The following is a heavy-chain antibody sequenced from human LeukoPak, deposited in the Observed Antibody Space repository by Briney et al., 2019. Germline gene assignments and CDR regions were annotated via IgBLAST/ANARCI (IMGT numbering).Heavy chain of an antibody. CDR2: IGGSGGST. V-gene: IGHV3-23*01. CDR1: GFTFSSYG. J-gene: IGHJ6*03. Sequence: GGSLRLPCAASGFTFSSYGMSWVRQAPGKGLEWVSAIGGSGGSTYYADSVKGRFTISRDNSKNTLYLQMNSLRAEDTAVYYCAKDGYYYYYMDVWGKGTTVTISS. CDR3: AKDGYYYYYMDV.